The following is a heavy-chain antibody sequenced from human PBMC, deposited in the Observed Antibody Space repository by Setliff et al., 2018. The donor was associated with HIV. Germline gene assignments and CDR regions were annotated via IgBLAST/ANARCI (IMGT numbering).Heavy chain of an antibody. D-gene: IGHD3-22*01. CDR3: ARDSSGSIDAFDI. V-gene: IGHV4-39*07. J-gene: IGHJ3*02. CDR1: GGSISSRSYY. Sequence: SETLSLTCTVSGGSISSRSYYWGWIRQPPGKGLEWIGYIYYYSGSTYYNPSLKSRVTMSEETSKNQFSLKLSSVTAADTAVYYCARDSSGSIDAFDIWGQGTMVTVSS. CDR2: IYYYSGST.